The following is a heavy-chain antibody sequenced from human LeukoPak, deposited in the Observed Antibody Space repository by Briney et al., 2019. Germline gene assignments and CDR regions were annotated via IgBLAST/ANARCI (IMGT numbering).Heavy chain of an antibody. J-gene: IGHJ3*02. CDR2: IYYSGST. V-gene: IGHV4-39*07. Sequence: SETLSLTCTVSGGSISSSSYYWGWIRQPPGKGLEWIGSIYYSGSTYYNPSLKSRVTISVDTSKNQFSLKLSSVTAADTAVYYCARVKDTAMGWSDAFDIWGQGTMVTVSS. D-gene: IGHD5-18*01. CDR1: GGSISSSSYY. CDR3: ARVKDTAMGWSDAFDI.